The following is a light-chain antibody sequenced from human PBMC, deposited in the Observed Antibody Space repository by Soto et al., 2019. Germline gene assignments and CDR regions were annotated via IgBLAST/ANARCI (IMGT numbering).Light chain of an antibody. V-gene: IGKV1-39*01. J-gene: IGKJ5*01. CDR2: AAS. Sequence: DIQMTQSPSSLSASVGDSVTITCRASQSISSYLNWYQQKPGKAPKLLIYAASSLQSGVPSRFSCSGSGTDFTLTISSLQPEDFATYYCQQSYSTPGVTFGQGTRLEIK. CDR1: QSISSY. CDR3: QQSYSTPGVT.